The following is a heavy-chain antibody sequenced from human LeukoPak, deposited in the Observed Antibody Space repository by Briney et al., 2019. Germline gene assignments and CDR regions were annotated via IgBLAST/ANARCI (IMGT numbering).Heavy chain of an antibody. CDR2: ISGSGGST. D-gene: IGHD2-2*01. CDR3: AKDHDIVVVPAAMPFDY. CDR1: GFTFSSYG. J-gene: IGHJ4*02. V-gene: IGHV3-23*01. Sequence: PGGSLRLSCAASGFTFSSYGMSWVRQAPGKGLEWVSAISGSGGSTYYADSVKGRFTISRDNSKNTLYLQMNSLRAEDTAVYYCAKDHDIVVVPAAMPFDYWGQGTLVTVSS.